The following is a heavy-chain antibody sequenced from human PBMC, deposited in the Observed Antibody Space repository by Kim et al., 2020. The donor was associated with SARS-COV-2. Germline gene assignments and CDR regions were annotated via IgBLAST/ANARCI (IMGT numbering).Heavy chain of an antibody. D-gene: IGHD3-10*01. CDR1: GFTFSSYA. V-gene: IGHV3-30*04. J-gene: IGHJ3*02. CDR2: ISYDGSNK. Sequence: GGSLRLSCAASGFTFSSYAMHWVRQAPGKGLEWVAVISYDGSNKYYADSVKGRFTISRDNSKNTLYLQMNSLRAEDTAVYYCARERIELWFGEFTHHDAFDIWGQGTMVTVSS. CDR3: ARERIELWFGEFTHHDAFDI.